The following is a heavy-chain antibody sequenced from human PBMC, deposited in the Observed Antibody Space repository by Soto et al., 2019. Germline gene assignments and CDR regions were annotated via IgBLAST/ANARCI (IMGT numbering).Heavy chain of an antibody. D-gene: IGHD2-21*02. CDR1: RFTFGGYA. Sequence: PVGSLRLSCSASRFTFGGYAMSWVRQAPGKGLEWVSGITGNAANTVYADSVKGRSTISRDNSKNALYLQLNSLRAEDTAVYFCAKAARDCGGDCYSSYFDSWGQGALVTVSS. CDR3: AKAARDCGGDCYSSYFDS. J-gene: IGHJ4*02. V-gene: IGHV3-23*01. CDR2: ITGNAANT.